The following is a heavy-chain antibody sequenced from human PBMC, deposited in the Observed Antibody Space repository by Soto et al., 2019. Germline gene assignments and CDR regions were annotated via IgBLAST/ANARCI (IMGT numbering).Heavy chain of an antibody. CDR3: ARGGGVVLGILPLKISKKKSTQRANWFDP. CDR2: INHSGST. Sequence: SETLSLTCAVYGGSFSGYYWSWIRQPPGKGLEWIGEINHSGSTNYNPSLKRRVTISVDTSKNQFSLKLSSVTAADTAVYYCARGGGVVLGILPLKISKKKSTQRANWFDPWGQGTLFTVSS. V-gene: IGHV4-34*01. D-gene: IGHD3-3*01. CDR1: GGSFSGYY. J-gene: IGHJ5*02.